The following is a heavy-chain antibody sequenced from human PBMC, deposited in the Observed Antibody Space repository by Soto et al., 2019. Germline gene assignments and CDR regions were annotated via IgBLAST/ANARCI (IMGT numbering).Heavy chain of an antibody. V-gene: IGHV4-39*01. CDR2: IYYSGST. CDR3: ARHKVLRYSYGRYYFDY. CDR1: GFTFSDYSMN. J-gene: IGHJ4*02. D-gene: IGHD5-18*01. Sequence: PGGSLRLSCAASGFTFSDYSMNWVRQPPGKGLEWIGSIYYSGSTYYNPSLKSRVTISVDTSKNQFSLKLSSVTAADTAVYYCARHKVLRYSYGRYYFDYWGQGTLVTVSS.